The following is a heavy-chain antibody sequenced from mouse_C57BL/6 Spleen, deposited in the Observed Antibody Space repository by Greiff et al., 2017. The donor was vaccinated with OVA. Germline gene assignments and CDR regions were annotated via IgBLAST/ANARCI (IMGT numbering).Heavy chain of an antibody. Sequence: QVQLQQSGAELVKPGASVKISCKASGYAFSSYWMNWVKQRPGKGLEWIGQIYPGDGDTNYNGKFKGKATLTADKSSSTAYMQLSSLTSEDSAVYFCARSAGNYVKRLDDWGQGTTLTVSS. CDR2: IYPGDGDT. J-gene: IGHJ2*01. CDR1: GYAFSSYW. D-gene: IGHD2-1*01. CDR3: ARSAGNYVKRLDD. V-gene: IGHV1-80*01.